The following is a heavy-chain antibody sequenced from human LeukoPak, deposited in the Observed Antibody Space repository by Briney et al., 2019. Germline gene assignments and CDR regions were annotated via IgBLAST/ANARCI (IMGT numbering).Heavy chain of an antibody. CDR3: ARVGGSGYYYWFDP. V-gene: IGHV4-59*01. Sequence: PSETLSLTCTVSGGSISSYYWSWIRQPPGKGLEWIGYIYYSGSTNYNPSLKSRVTISVDTSKNQFSLKLSSVTGADTAVYCCARVGGSGYYYWFDPWGQGTLVTVSS. D-gene: IGHD3-22*01. CDR1: GGSISSYY. J-gene: IGHJ5*02. CDR2: IYYSGST.